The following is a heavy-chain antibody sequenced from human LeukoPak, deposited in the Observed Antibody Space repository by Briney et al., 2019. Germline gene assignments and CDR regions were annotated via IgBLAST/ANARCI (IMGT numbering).Heavy chain of an antibody. J-gene: IGHJ4*02. CDR2: IYTSGST. CDR3: AREEVRFLEWLLDY. Sequence: SETLSLTCTVSGGSISSGSYYWSWIRQPAGKGLEWIGRIYTSGSTNYNPSLKSRVTISVDTSKNQFSLKLSSVTAADTAVYYCAREEVRFLEWLLDYWGQGTLVTVSP. CDR1: GGSISSGSYY. V-gene: IGHV4-61*02. D-gene: IGHD3-3*01.